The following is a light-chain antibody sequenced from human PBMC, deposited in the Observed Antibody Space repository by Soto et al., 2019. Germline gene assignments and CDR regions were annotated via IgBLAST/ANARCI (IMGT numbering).Light chain of an antibody. CDR3: QQYGSSPPT. V-gene: IGKV3-20*01. CDR1: RSVSNNY. CDR2: GAS. Sequence: EIVLTQSPGTLSLSPGERATLSCRASRSVSNNYVAWYQRKPGQAPRLLIYGASSRATDIPRRFSGSGSGTDLTLNITRLEPEDFAVYYCQQYGSSPPTFGQGTKVESK. J-gene: IGKJ1*01.